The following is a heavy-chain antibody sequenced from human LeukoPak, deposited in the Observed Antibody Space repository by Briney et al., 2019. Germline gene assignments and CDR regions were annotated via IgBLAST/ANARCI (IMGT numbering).Heavy chain of an antibody. D-gene: IGHD6-6*01. V-gene: IGHV3-7*03. CDR3: ARVYSSSSGKNAFDI. CDR1: GFTFSNYW. J-gene: IGHJ3*02. Sequence: GGSVRLSCAASGFTFSNYWMSWVRQAPGKGLEWMANIKEDGNKKDYVDSVKGRFTISRDNAGHSLYLQVNSLRAEDTAVYYCARVYSSSSGKNAFDIWGQGTVVTVSS. CDR2: IKEDGNKK.